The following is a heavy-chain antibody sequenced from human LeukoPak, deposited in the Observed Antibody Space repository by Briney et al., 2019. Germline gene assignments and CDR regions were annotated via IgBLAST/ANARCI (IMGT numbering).Heavy chain of an antibody. CDR1: GGSISSSNW. J-gene: IGHJ4*02. CDR2: IYHSGST. V-gene: IGHV4-4*02. D-gene: IGHD3-22*01. Sequence: SGTLSLTCAVSGGSISSSNWWSWVRQPPGKGLEWIGEIYHSGSTNYNPSLKSRVTISVDTSKNQFSLMLSSVTAADTAVYYCARGYDSSAYYPFNYWGQGTLVTVSS. CDR3: ARGYDSSAYYPFNY.